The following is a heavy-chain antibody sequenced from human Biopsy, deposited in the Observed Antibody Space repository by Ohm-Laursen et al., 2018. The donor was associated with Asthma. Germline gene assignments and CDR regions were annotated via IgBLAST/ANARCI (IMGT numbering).Heavy chain of an antibody. J-gene: IGHJ5*02. Sequence: TQTLTLTCTVSGFSLRNARMGVTWIRQPPGKALEWLAHIFSDDEKSYSTSLKSRITISKDTAKSQVVLTMSNMDPVDTATYYCARVVNYDCRSGYWFDPWGQGTLVTVSS. D-gene: IGHD3-3*01. CDR3: ARVVNYDCRSGYWFDP. CDR1: GFSLRNARMG. V-gene: IGHV2-26*01. CDR2: IFSDDEK.